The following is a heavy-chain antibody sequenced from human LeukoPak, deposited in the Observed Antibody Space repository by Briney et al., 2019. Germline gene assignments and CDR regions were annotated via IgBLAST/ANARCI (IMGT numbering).Heavy chain of an antibody. Sequence: PSETLSLTCTVSGGSLSGHYCSWIRQSPGKGLEWIGDIYHDGRTKYSPSLRSRVTIVLDTSKNEFSLRLTRVTAAYTAMYFCAREPEPQDYGDTVNAYDLWGRGTRAIVFS. CDR2: IYHDGRT. CDR3: AREPEPQDYGDTVNAYDL. CDR1: GGSLSGHY. J-gene: IGHJ3*01. V-gene: IGHV4-34*01. D-gene: IGHD4-17*01.